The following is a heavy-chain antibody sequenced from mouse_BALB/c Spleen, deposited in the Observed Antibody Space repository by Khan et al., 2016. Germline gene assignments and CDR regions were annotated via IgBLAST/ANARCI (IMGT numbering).Heavy chain of an antibody. J-gene: IGHJ1*01. CDR2: INTETGEP. CDR3: ARFRWLRRYWYFDV. D-gene: IGHD2-2*01. Sequence: QIQLVQSGPELKKPGETVKISCKASGYTFTDYSMHWVKQAPGKGLKWMGWINTETGEPTYADDFKGRFAFSLETSASTAYLQINNLKNEDRATYFWARFRWLRRYWYFDVWGAGTTVTVSS. V-gene: IGHV9-2-1*01. CDR1: GYTFTDYS.